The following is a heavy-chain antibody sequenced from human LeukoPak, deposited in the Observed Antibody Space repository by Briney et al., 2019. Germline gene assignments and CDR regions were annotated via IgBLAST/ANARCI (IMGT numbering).Heavy chain of an antibody. V-gene: IGHV3-23*01. CDR3: ARTGYDILTGSRKRFDY. D-gene: IGHD3-9*01. CDR2: ISGSSGDT. J-gene: IGHJ4*02. Sequence: GGSLRLSCAAYEFTFSSYGMSWVRQVPGKGLEWVSAISGSSGDTYYADSVKGRFTISRDNSKNTLYLQMNSLRAEDTAVYYCARTGYDILTGSRKRFDYWGQGTLVTVSS. CDR1: EFTFSSYG.